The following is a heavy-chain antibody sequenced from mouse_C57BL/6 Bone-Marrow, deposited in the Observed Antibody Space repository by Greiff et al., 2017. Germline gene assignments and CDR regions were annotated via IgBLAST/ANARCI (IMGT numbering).Heavy chain of an antibody. D-gene: IGHD1-1*01. CDR1: GYTFTDYY. Sequence: QVQLQQSGAELVKPGASVKISCKASGYTFTDYYINWVKQRPGQGLEWIGKIGPGSGSTYYNEKFKGKATLTADKSSSTAYMQLSSLTSEDSAVYVCAVYYGSSYFDYWGQGTTLTVSS. CDR3: AVYYGSSYFDY. J-gene: IGHJ2*01. V-gene: IGHV1-77*01. CDR2: IGPGSGST.